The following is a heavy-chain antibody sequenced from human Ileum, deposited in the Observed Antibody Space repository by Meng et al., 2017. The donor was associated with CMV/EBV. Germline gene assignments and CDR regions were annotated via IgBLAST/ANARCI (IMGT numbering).Heavy chain of an antibody. CDR3: ARVKQDIVLVVAVTAFDP. V-gene: IGHV1-18*01. J-gene: IGHJ5*02. D-gene: IGHD2-15*01. Sequence: ASVKVSCKASGYTFSSYGISWVRQAPGQGLEGMGWISAYNGNTNYAQKSQGRVTMTTDTSTNTAYMKVRSLRSDDTAVYYCARVKQDIVLVVAVTAFDPWGQGTLVTVSS. CDR2: ISAYNGNT. CDR1: GYTFSSYG.